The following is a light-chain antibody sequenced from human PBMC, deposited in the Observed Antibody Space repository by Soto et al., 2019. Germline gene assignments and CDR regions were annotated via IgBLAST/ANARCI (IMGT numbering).Light chain of an antibody. CDR3: QQLNSYPLT. V-gene: IGKV1-9*01. Sequence: DIQLTQSPSFLSASVGDRVTTTCRASQGISTFLAWYQQKPGKAPKLLIYAASILQSGVPSRFRGSGSGTDFTLTISRLQPEDFATYFCQQLNSYPLTFXGGTKADIK. J-gene: IGKJ4*01. CDR2: AAS. CDR1: QGISTF.